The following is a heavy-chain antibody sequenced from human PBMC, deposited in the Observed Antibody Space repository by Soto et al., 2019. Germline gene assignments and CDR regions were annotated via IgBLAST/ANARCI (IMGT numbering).Heavy chain of an antibody. J-gene: IGHJ4*02. CDR3: AREDDLWSGYLAQ. D-gene: IGHD3-3*01. CDR1: GGSISSYY. Sequence: SETLSLTCTVSGGSISSYYWSWIRQPPGKGLELIGYMFYTGSTNYNPSLKSRVTISIDTSKNQFSLKLSSVSAADTAVYYCAREDDLWSGYLAQWGQGTLVTVS. V-gene: IGHV4-59*01. CDR2: MFYTGST.